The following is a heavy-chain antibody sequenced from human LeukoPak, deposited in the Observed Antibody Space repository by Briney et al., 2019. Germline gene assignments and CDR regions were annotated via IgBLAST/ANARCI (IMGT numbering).Heavy chain of an antibody. J-gene: IGHJ4*02. CDR1: GFTFSRSA. CDR3: AQDGLYYDGSEHVYYFDS. V-gene: IGHV3-23*01. Sequence: GGSLRLSCAASGFTFSRSAMTWVRQGPGTGLEFVASIIYSGGATYYADSVKGRFTISRDNSKNTLYLQMNSLRAEDTALYCCAQDGLYYDGSEHVYYFDSWGQGTLVTVSS. CDR2: IIYSGGAT. D-gene: IGHD3-22*01.